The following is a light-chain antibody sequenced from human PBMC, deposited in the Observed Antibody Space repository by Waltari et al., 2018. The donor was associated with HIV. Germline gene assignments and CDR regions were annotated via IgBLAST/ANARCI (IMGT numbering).Light chain of an antibody. J-gene: IGKJ2*01. Sequence: DIVMTQSPDSLTVFLGERATINCKPSQSVLYSSNNKNYLAWYQQKAGQPPKLLIYGASTREAGVPDRFSASGSGTDFSLTISSLQAEDVAVYYCQQYYSTPNTFGQGTKLEIK. CDR3: QQYYSTPNT. V-gene: IGKV4-1*01. CDR2: GAS. CDR1: QSVLYSSNNKNY.